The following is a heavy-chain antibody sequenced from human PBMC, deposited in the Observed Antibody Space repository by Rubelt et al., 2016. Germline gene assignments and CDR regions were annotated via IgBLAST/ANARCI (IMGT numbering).Heavy chain of an antibody. D-gene: IGHD6-6*01. CDR1: GYTFTSYA. CDR3: AKSIADAPRPVDY. CDR2: INAGNGNT. V-gene: IGHV1-3*01. J-gene: IGHJ4*02. Sequence: QVQLVQSGAEVKKPGASVKVSCKASGYTFTSYAMHWVRQAPGPRLEWMGWINAGNGNTKYSQKFQGRVTITRDTSASTAYMELSSLRSEDTAVYYCAKSIADAPRPVDYWGQGTLVTVSS.